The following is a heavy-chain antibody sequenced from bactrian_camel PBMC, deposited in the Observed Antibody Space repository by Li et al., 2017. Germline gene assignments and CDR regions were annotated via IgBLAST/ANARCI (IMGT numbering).Heavy chain of an antibody. CDR2: LWIGGAQT. CDR1: RYTYKRNC. CDR3: AARQGSDAEYWEEYNY. D-gene: IGHD1*01. J-gene: IGHJ4*01. V-gene: IGHV3S40*01. Sequence: DVQLVESGGGSVQAGGSLRLSCAAGRYTYKRNCMGWFRQRPGKDREGVAVLWIGGAQTTYADSVKGRFIITRDKARDLVYLQMNGLQPEDTAMYYCAARQGSDAEYWEEYNYWGQGTQVTVS.